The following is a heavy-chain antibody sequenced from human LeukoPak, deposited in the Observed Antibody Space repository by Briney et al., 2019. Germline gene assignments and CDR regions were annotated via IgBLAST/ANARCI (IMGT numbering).Heavy chain of an antibody. CDR2: IIPIFGTA. J-gene: IGHJ4*02. V-gene: IGHV1-69*13. D-gene: IGHD3-22*01. Sequence: SVKVSCKASGGTFSSYAISWVRQAPGQGLEWMGGIIPIFGTANYAQKFQGRVTITADESTSTAYMELSSLRSEDTAVYYCARGSPYYYDGSEHFDYWGQGTLVTVSS. CDR1: GGTFSSYA. CDR3: ARGSPYYYDGSEHFDY.